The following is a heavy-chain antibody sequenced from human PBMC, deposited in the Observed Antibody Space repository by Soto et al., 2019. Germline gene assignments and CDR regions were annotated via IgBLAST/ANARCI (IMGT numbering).Heavy chain of an antibody. J-gene: IGHJ5*02. Sequence: EVQLLESGGDVVRPGGSLRLSCAASGFTFSSYAMGWVRQAPGKGLEWVAGVSRAGTYTFYADSVRGRFSISRDNSRGTVDLYMNALRGDDKDVYFCVKYTVPEDLGESWGQGTLVSVSS. D-gene: IGHD3-16*01. CDR1: GFTFSSYA. CDR2: VSRAGTYT. V-gene: IGHV3-23*01. CDR3: VKYTVPEDLGES.